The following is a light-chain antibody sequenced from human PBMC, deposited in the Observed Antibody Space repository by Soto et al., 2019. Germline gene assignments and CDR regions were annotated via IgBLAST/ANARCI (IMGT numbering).Light chain of an antibody. V-gene: IGKV1-9*01. Sequence: DIQLTQSPSFLSASVGHRVTTTCRASQAISSYLAWYQQKSGKVPKLLIYGASTLQSGVPSRFSDSGSGTEFTLTISSLQAVDFATYYCQQRNSDPLYPFGQGTKLEIK. CDR3: QQRNSDPLYP. J-gene: IGKJ2*01. CDR1: QAISSY. CDR2: GAS.